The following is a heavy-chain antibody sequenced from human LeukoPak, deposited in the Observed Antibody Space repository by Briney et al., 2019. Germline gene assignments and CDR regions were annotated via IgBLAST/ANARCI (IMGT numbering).Heavy chain of an antibody. CDR3: ARQTDGYNFGYYFDY. CDR2: IYYSGST. D-gene: IGHD5-24*01. V-gene: IGHV4-39*01. CDR1: GGSISSSSYY. Sequence: SETLSLTCTVSGGSISSSSYYWGWIRQPPGKGLEWIGSIYYSGSTYYNPSLKSRVTISVDTSKNQFSLKLSSVTAADTAVYYCARQTDGYNFGYYFDYWGQGTLVTVSS. J-gene: IGHJ4*02.